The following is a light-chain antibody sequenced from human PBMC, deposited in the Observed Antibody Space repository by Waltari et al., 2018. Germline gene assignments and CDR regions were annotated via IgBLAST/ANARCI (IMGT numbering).Light chain of an antibody. CDR3: HQYDRYPLT. Sequence: DIQMTQSPSTLSASVGDRVSITCRPSQRFNNWLAWYQQKPGKAPKLLIQKSSSLQSGVPSRFSGSGSGTEFTLTISSLQPDDIATYYCHQYDRYPLTFGGGTKVEIK. CDR2: KSS. V-gene: IGKV1-5*03. J-gene: IGKJ4*01. CDR1: QRFNNW.